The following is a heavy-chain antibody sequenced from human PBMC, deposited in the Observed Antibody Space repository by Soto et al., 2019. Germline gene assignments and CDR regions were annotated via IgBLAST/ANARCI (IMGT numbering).Heavy chain of an antibody. D-gene: IGHD3-22*01. V-gene: IGHV1-46*01. J-gene: IGHJ4*02. CDR1: GYIFTSYY. CDR3: ARDDPARQDYYDSSGYYS. CDR2: INPSGGTT. Sequence: GASVKVSCKTSGYIFTSYYIHWVRQAPGQGLEWMGIINPSGGTTTYAQKFQGRVTMTRDTSTSTVYMELSSLRPEDTAVYYCARDDPARQDYYDSSGYYSWGQGTLVTVSS.